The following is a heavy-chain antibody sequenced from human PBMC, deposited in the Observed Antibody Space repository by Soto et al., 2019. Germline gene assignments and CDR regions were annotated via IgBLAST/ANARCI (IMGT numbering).Heavy chain of an antibody. CDR3: ARGLRYFDW. J-gene: IGHJ4*02. Sequence: PSETLSLTCTVSGGSISSYYWIWIRQPPGKGLEWIGYIYYSGSTNYNPSLKSRVTISVDTSKNQFSLKLSSVTAADTAVYYCARGLRYFDWWGQGTLVTVSS. CDR2: IYYSGST. CDR1: GGSISSYY. D-gene: IGHD3-9*01. V-gene: IGHV4-59*01.